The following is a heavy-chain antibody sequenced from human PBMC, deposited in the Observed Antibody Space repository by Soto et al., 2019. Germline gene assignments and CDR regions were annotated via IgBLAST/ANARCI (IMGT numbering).Heavy chain of an antibody. CDR2: IYYSGST. CDR3: ARPRVRGSDAFDI. Sequence: QVQLQESGPGLVKPSETLSLTCTVSGGSISSYYWSWIRQPPGKGLEWIGYIYYSGSTNYNPSLKSRVTISVDTSKNQFPLKLSSVTAADTAVYYCARPRVRGSDAFDIWGQGTMVTVSS. J-gene: IGHJ3*02. D-gene: IGHD2-21*01. V-gene: IGHV4-59*01. CDR1: GGSISSYY.